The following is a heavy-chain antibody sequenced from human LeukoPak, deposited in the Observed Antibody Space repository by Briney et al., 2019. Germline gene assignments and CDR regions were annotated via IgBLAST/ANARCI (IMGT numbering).Heavy chain of an antibody. D-gene: IGHD2-15*01. CDR3: ARGRVASDY. CDR2: INHSGST. Sequence: SETLSLTCAVYGGSFSGYYWSWIRQPPGKGLEWIGEINHSGSTIYNPSLKSRVTISVDTSKNQFSLKLSSVTAADTGVYYCARGRVASDYWGQGTLVTVSS. CDR1: GGSFSGYY. J-gene: IGHJ4*02. V-gene: IGHV4-34*01.